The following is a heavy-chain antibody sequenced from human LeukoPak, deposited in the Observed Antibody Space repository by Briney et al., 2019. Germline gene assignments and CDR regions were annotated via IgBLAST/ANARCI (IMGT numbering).Heavy chain of an antibody. CDR3: ARELAVTGPFDY. J-gene: IGHJ4*02. D-gene: IGHD6-19*01. Sequence: GGSLRLSCAASGLTFSNNWMSWVRQAPGKGLEWVANVKQDGSEKYYADSVKGRFTISRDNAKNSLYMQMNSLRAEDTAAYYCARELAVTGPFDYWGQGTLVTVSS. CDR1: GLTFSNNW. CDR2: VKQDGSEK. V-gene: IGHV3-7*01.